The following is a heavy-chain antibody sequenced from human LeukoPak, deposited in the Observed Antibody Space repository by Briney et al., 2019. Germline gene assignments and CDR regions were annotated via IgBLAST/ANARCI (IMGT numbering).Heavy chain of an antibody. D-gene: IGHD3-9*01. Sequence: KTGGSLRLSCAASGFTFSSYSMNWVRQAPGKGLEWVSSISSSSTYIYYADSVKGRFTISRGNAKNSLYLQMNSLRAEDTAVYYCARDSPMLGYFDWFNPNDYWGQGTLVTVSS. J-gene: IGHJ4*02. CDR3: ARDSPMLGYFDWFNPNDY. V-gene: IGHV3-21*01. CDR1: GFTFSSYS. CDR2: ISSSSTYI.